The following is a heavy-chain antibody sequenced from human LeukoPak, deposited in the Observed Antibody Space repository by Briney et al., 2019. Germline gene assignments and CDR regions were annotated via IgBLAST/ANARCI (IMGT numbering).Heavy chain of an antibody. Sequence: ETLSLTCAVYGGSFSGYYWTWVRQAPGKGLEWVSAISGSGDSTYYADSVKGRFTISRDNSKNTVYLQMNSLRVEDTAVYYCAKSSMVRGVIRLYYFDYWGQGTLVTVSS. CDR1: GGSFSGYY. V-gene: IGHV3-23*01. CDR2: ISGSGDST. J-gene: IGHJ4*02. D-gene: IGHD3-10*01. CDR3: AKSSMVRGVIRLYYFDY.